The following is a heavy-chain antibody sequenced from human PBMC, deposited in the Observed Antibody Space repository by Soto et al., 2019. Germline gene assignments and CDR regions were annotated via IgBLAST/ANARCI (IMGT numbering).Heavy chain of an antibody. CDR2: ISGSGGST. CDR1: GFTFSSYA. D-gene: IGHD2-15*01. Sequence: PGGSLRLSCAASGFTFSSYAMSWVRQAPGKGLEWVSAISGSGGSTYYADSVKGRFTISRDNSKNTLYLQMNSLRAEDTAVYYCAKMYDCSSGSCYPDYFDYWGQGTLVTVSS. V-gene: IGHV3-23*01. J-gene: IGHJ4*02. CDR3: AKMYDCSSGSCYPDYFDY.